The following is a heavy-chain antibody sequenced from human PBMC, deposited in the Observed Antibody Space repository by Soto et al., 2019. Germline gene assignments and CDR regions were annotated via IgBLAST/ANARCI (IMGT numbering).Heavy chain of an antibody. Sequence: QVQLVESGGGVVQPGRSLRLSCAASGFTFSSYGMHWVRQAPGKGLEWVAVISYDGSNKYYADSVKGRFTISRDNSKNTLYLQMNSLRAEDTAVYYCAKSKGVGYYYYYGMDVWGQGTTVTVSS. CDR1: GFTFSSYG. D-gene: IGHD2-8*01. CDR3: AKSKGVGYYYYYGMDV. CDR2: ISYDGSNK. V-gene: IGHV3-30*18. J-gene: IGHJ6*02.